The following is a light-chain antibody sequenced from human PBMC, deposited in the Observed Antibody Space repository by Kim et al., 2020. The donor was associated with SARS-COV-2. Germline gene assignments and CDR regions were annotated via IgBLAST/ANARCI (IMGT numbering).Light chain of an antibody. J-gene: IGLJ2*01. Sequence: QSALTQPASVSGSPGQSITISCTGTSFDVGGDNYVYWYQQLPGKAPKLFIYDVSKRPSGVSNRFSGSKSGNTASLTISGVQAEDEADYYCNSYTSSVRVFGGGTQLTVL. CDR2: DVS. CDR3: NSYTSSVRV. CDR1: SFDVGGDNY. V-gene: IGLV2-14*01.